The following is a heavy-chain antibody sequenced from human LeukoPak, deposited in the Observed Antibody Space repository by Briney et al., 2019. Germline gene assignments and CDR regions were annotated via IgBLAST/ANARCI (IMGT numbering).Heavy chain of an antibody. J-gene: IGHJ4*02. CDR3: ARPSSTAPPYYYDL. D-gene: IGHD3-16*01. CDR2: MYYTGST. CDR1: GGSISSYY. Sequence: SETLSLTCSVSGGSISSYYWTWIRQPPGKGLEWIGYMYYTGSTNYNPSLKSRVTISVDTSKNQFSLKLSSVTAADTAVYYCARPSSTAPPYYYDLWGQGTLVTVSS. V-gene: IGHV4-59*08.